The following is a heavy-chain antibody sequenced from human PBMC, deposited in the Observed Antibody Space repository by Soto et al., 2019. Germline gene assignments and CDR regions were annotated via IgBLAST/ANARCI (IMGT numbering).Heavy chain of an antibody. V-gene: IGHV3-73*01. D-gene: IGHD4-17*01. Sequence: GGSLRLSCAASGFTFSGSAMDWVRQASGKGLEWVGRIRSKANSYATAYAASVKGRFTISRDDSKNTAYLQMNSLKTEDTAVYYCTRTASPNWFDPWGQGTLVTVSS. CDR2: IRSKANSYAT. CDR1: GFTFSGSA. J-gene: IGHJ5*02. CDR3: TRTASPNWFDP.